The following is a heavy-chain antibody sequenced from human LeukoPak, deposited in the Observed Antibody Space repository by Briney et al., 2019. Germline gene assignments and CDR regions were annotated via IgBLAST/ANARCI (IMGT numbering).Heavy chain of an antibody. J-gene: IGHJ4*02. CDR1: GGTFSSYA. Sequence: SVKVSCKASGGTFSSYAISWVRQAPGQGLEWMGGIIPIFGTANYAQKFQGRVTITADESTSTAYMELSSLRSEDTAVYYCARELSPNVWGSHRYTRGGGTFDYWGQGTLVTVSS. CDR2: IIPIFGTA. D-gene: IGHD3-16*02. V-gene: IGHV1-69*01. CDR3: ARELSPNVWGSHRYTRGGGTFDY.